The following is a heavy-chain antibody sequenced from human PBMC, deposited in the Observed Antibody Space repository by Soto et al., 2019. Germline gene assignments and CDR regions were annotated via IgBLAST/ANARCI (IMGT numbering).Heavy chain of an antibody. CDR1: GFTFSSYA. CDR3: ARNDWYSGSYLRSPNNYYYTGMDA. Sequence: HPGGSLRLSCEASGFTFSSYAMHGVRQAPGKGLEWVAVISYDGSNKYYADSVKGRFTISRDNSKNTLYLQMNSLRAEDTAVYYRARNDWYSGSYLRSPNNYYYTGMDAWGQHTTLTVS. D-gene: IGHD1-26*01. J-gene: IGHJ6*02. CDR2: ISYDGSNK. V-gene: IGHV3-30-3*01.